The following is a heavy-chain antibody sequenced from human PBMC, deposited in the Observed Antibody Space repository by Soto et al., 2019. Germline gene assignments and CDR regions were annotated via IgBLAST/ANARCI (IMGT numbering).Heavy chain of an antibody. CDR3: ANLGSSQSYDY. CDR1: GYSFTKYW. Sequence: GESLKISCKGSGYSFTKYWIGWVRQMPGKGLEWMAIIYPDESDTRYSPSFQGQVTISADKSISTAYLQWSSLKASDTAMYYCANLGSSQSYDYWGQGTLVTVSS. J-gene: IGHJ4*02. V-gene: IGHV5-51*01. CDR2: IYPDESDT. D-gene: IGHD6-6*01.